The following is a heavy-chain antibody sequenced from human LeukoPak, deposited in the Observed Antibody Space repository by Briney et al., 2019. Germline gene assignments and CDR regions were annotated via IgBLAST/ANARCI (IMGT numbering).Heavy chain of an antibody. D-gene: IGHD4-11*01. J-gene: IGHJ5*02. CDR3: ARDLYRDSLPVSWFDP. CDR2: ISDYNGNT. Sequence: ASVKVSCKASGYTFTSYGISGVRQAPGQGGEWMGWISDYNGNTNYAQKRQGRVTMTTDTSRSTAYMELRSLRSDDTAVYYCARDLYRDSLPVSWFDPWGQGTLVTVSS. V-gene: IGHV1-18*01. CDR1: GYTFTSYG.